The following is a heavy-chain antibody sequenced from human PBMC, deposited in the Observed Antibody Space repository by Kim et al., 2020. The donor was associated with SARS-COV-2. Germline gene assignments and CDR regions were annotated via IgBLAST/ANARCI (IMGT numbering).Heavy chain of an antibody. V-gene: IGHV1-18*01. CDR2: ISAYNGNT. D-gene: IGHD3-10*01. Sequence: ASVKVSCKASGYTFTSYGISWVRQAPGQGLEWMGWISAYNGNTNYAQKLQGRVTMTTDTSTSTAYMELRSLRSDDTAVYYCARVGLWFGELRVTGWFDPWGQGTLVTVSS. CDR3: ARVGLWFGELRVTGWFDP. CDR1: GYTFTSYG. J-gene: IGHJ5*02.